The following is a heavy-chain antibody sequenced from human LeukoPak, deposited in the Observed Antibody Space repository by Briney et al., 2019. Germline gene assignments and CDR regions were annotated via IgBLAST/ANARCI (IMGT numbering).Heavy chain of an antibody. J-gene: IGHJ4*02. CDR1: GFTFSSYS. CDR3: ARSPMVVASPHFDY. V-gene: IGHV3-21*01. Sequence: NPGGSLRLSCAASGFTFSSYSMNWVRQAPGKGLEWVSSISTSSSYIYYADSVKGRFTISRDNARKSVFLQMNSLRAEDTAVYYCARSPMVVASPHFDYWGQGTLVTVSS. D-gene: IGHD2-21*01. CDR2: ISTSSSYI.